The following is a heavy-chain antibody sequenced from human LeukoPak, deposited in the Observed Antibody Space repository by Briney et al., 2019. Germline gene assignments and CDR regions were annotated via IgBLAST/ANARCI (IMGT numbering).Heavy chain of an antibody. CDR3: ARAPSEVGGYYPEYFRH. CDR2: IKSDGKT. CDR1: GFTFSRYW. J-gene: IGHJ1*01. V-gene: IGHV3-74*01. D-gene: IGHD3-22*01. Sequence: QSGGSLRLSCEASGFTFSRYWMHWVRHAPGKGLVWVSRIKSDGKTNYADSVKGRFTISRDNAKNTVSLQMDSLRAEDTGVYYCARAPSEVGGYYPEYFRHWGQGTLVTVSS.